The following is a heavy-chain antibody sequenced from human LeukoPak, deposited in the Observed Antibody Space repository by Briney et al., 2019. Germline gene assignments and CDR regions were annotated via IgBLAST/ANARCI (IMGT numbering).Heavy chain of an antibody. CDR1: GGTFSSYA. D-gene: IGHD5-18*01. CDR3: ARTPLNTAMVKSALDY. Sequence: AASVKVSCKASGGTFSSYAISWVRQAPGQGLEWMGRIIPILGIANYAQKFQGRVTITADKSTSTAYMELSSLRSEDTAVYYCARTPLNTAMVKSALDYWGQGTLVTVSS. CDR2: IIPILGIA. V-gene: IGHV1-69*04. J-gene: IGHJ4*02.